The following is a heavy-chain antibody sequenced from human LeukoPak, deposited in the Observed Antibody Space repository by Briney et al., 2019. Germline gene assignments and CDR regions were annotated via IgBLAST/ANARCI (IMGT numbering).Heavy chain of an antibody. CDR1: GFTFSSYE. D-gene: IGHD5-18*01. V-gene: IGHV3-48*03. CDR2: ISSSSGNTI. J-gene: IGHJ4*02. CDR3: GRGYSYGYHPFDI. Sequence: GRSLRLSCAASGFTFSSYEMNWVRQAPGKGLEWVSYISSSSGNTIYYADSVKGRFTISRDNAKNSLYLQMNSLRAEDTAVYYCGRGYSYGYHPFDIWGQGTLVTVSS.